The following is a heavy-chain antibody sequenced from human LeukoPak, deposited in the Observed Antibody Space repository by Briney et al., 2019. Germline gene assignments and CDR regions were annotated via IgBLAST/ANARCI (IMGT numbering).Heavy chain of an antibody. CDR3: ARSGITAAGTKYFQH. D-gene: IGHD6-13*01. Sequence: VASVKVSCKASGYTFTSYGISWVRQAPGQGLEWMGWISGYTGNTNYAQKLQGRVTMTTDTSTSTAYLELRSLTSDDTAVYYCARSGITAAGTKYFQHWGQGTLVTVSS. J-gene: IGHJ1*01. CDR1: GYTFTSYG. CDR2: ISGYTGNT. V-gene: IGHV1-18*01.